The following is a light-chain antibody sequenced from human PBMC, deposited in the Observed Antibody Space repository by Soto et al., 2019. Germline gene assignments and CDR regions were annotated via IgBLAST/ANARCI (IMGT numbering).Light chain of an antibody. J-gene: IGKJ2*01. V-gene: IGKV3-15*01. Sequence: EIVMTQSPVTLSVSPVERATLSCRASQSVRSNLAWYQQKPGQAPRLLIYGASTRATGIPARFSGSGSGTELTLTISSLQSEDFALYYCQQYNDWPGTLGQGTTLEVK. CDR2: GAS. CDR1: QSVRSN. CDR3: QQYNDWPGT.